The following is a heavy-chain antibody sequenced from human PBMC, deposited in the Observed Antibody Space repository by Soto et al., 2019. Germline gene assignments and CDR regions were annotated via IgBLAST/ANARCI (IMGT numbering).Heavy chain of an antibody. CDR2: ISGSGDST. CDR1: GFTFSSYA. Sequence: PGGSLRLSCAASGFTFSSYAMSWVRQAPGKGLEWVSGISGSGDSTYYADSVKGRFTISRDSSKKTVYLQMNSLRAEDTAVYYCAKGVPGIAVAGTGYFQHWGQGTLVTVSS. D-gene: IGHD6-19*01. V-gene: IGHV3-23*01. J-gene: IGHJ1*01. CDR3: AKGVPGIAVAGTGYFQH.